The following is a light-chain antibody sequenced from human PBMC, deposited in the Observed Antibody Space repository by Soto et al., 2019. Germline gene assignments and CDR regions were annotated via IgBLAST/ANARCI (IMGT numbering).Light chain of an antibody. Sequence: EIVLTQSPATLSLSPGERATLSCRASQSVSSYLAWYQQKPGQAPRLLIYVASNRATGIPARFSGSGSGTDFTLTISSLEPEDFAVYYCQQRSNWLSITFGQGKRLEI. J-gene: IGKJ5*01. V-gene: IGKV3-11*01. CDR2: VAS. CDR1: QSVSSY. CDR3: QQRSNWLSIT.